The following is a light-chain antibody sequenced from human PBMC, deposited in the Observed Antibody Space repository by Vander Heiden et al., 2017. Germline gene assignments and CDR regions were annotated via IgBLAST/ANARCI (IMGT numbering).Light chain of an antibody. CDR1: QSISSY. Sequence: DIQMTQSPSSLSASVGDRVTITCRASQSISSYLNLYQQKPGKAPKLLIYAASSLQSGVASRFSGSGSGTDFTLTISSLQPEDFATYYCQQSYSTPELTFGGGTKVEIK. CDR2: AAS. J-gene: IGKJ4*01. CDR3: QQSYSTPELT. V-gene: IGKV1-39*01.